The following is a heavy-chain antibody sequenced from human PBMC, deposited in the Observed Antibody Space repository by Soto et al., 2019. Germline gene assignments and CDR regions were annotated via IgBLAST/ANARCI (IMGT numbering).Heavy chain of an antibody. Sequence: GGSLRLSCAASGFTFSNAWMSWVRQAPGKGREWVGRIKSKSDGGTTDYAAPVKGRFTISRDDAKNKMYLQMNSLKNEDTAVYYCTTDSPHSLPGYWGQGTLVTVSS. CDR3: TTDSPHSLPGY. CDR1: GFTFSNAW. CDR2: IKSKSDGGTT. V-gene: IGHV3-15*01. J-gene: IGHJ4*02.